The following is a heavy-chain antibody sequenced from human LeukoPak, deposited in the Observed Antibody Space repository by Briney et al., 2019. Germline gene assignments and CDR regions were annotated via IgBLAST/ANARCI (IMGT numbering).Heavy chain of an antibody. CDR1: GGSISSSSYY. D-gene: IGHD6-19*01. CDR3: ARDFLHSSGWH. J-gene: IGHJ4*02. Sequence: SETLSLTCTVSGGSISSSSYYWGWIRQPPGKGLEWIGSIYYSGSTYYNPSLKSRVTISVDTSKNQFSLKLSSVTAADTAVYYCARDFLHSSGWHWGQGTLVTVSS. V-gene: IGHV4-39*07. CDR2: IYYSGST.